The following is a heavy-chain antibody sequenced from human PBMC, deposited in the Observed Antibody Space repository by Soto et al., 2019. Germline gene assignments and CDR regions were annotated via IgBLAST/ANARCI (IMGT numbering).Heavy chain of an antibody. CDR2: IYYSGST. D-gene: IGHD3-16*01. CDR1: GGSISSYY. J-gene: IGHJ3*02. CDR3: ARDSHLRGGAFDI. V-gene: IGHV4-59*01. Sequence: ASETLSLTCTVSGGSISSYYWSWIRQPPGKGLEWIGYIYYSGSTNYNPSLKSRVTISVDTSKNQFSLKLSSVTAADTAVYYCARDSHLRGGAFDIWGQGTMVTVSS.